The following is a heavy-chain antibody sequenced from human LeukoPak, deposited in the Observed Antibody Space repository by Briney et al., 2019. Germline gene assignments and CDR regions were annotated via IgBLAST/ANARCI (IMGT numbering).Heavy chain of an antibody. Sequence: GGALRLSRAPSRYTLSSNSMNWVRAAPRKGLEWVSSISSSSSYIYYADSVKGRFTISRDNAKDSLYLQMNSLRAEDTAVYYCARAPGIAAHFDYWGQGTLVTVSS. CDR1: RYTLSSNS. J-gene: IGHJ4*02. D-gene: IGHD6-13*01. CDR3: ARAPGIAAHFDY. V-gene: IGHV3-21*01. CDR2: ISSSSSYI.